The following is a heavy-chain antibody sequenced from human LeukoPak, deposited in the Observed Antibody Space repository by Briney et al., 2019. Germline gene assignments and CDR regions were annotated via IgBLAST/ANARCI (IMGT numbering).Heavy chain of an antibody. Sequence: SETLSLTCTVSGGSISSYYWSWIRQPPGKGLEWIGYIYYSGSTNYNPSLKSRVTISVDTSKNQFSLKLSSVTAADTAVYYCARLNCSGGSCYSDYWGQGTLVTVSS. CDR3: ARLNCSGGSCYSDY. J-gene: IGHJ4*02. D-gene: IGHD2-15*01. CDR2: IYYSGST. CDR1: GGSISSYY. V-gene: IGHV4-59*01.